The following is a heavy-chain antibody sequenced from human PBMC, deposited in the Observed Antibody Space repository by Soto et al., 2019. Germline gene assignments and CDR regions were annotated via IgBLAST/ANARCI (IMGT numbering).Heavy chain of an antibody. CDR3: ARLDWGSYRYTFAAFDI. V-gene: IGHV4-38-2*02. Sequence: LSLTCTVSGYSICSGYYWGWIRQPPGKGLEWIGSIYHSGTTYYNPSLKSRVTISVDTSKNQFSLKLSSVTAADTAVYYCARLDWGSYRYTFAAFDIWGQGTMVTVSS. J-gene: IGHJ3*02. CDR2: IYHSGTT. CDR1: GYSICSGYY. D-gene: IGHD3-16*02.